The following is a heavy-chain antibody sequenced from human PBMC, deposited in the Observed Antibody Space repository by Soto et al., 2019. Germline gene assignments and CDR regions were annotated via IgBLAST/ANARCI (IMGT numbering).Heavy chain of an antibody. CDR2: IKSKTDGGTT. CDR3: TTDFYYYDSSGRDAFDI. J-gene: IGHJ3*02. CDR1: GFTFSNAW. V-gene: IGHV3-15*01. Sequence: VQLVESGGGLVKPGGSLRLSCAASGFTFSNAWMSWVRQAPGKGLEWVGRIKSKTDGGTTDYAAPVKGRFTISRDDSKNTLYLQMNSLKTEDTAVYYCTTDFYYYDSSGRDAFDIWGQGTMVTVSS. D-gene: IGHD3-22*01.